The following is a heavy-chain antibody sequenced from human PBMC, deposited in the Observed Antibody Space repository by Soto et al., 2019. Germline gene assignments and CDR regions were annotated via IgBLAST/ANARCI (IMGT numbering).Heavy chain of an antibody. CDR3: AKDYCSSTSCAAPGI. D-gene: IGHD2-2*01. CDR2: ISWDGGST. J-gene: IGHJ3*02. CDR1: GFTFDDYT. Sequence: QSGGSLRLSCAASGFTFDDYTMHWVRQAPGKGLEWVSLISWDGGSTYYADSVKGRFTISRDNSKNSLYLQMNSLRTEDTALYYCAKDYCSSTSCAAPGIWGQGTMVTVSS. V-gene: IGHV3-43*01.